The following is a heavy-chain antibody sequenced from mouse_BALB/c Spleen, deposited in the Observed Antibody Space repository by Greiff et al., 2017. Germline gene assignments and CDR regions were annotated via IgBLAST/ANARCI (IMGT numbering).Heavy chain of an antibody. J-gene: IGHJ1*01. Sequence: VKLMESGPGLVAPSQSLSITCTVSGFSLTSYGVHWVRQPPGKGLEWLGVIWAGGSTNYNSALMSRLSISKDNSKSQVFLKMNSLQTDDTAMYYCARETVVATDWYFDVWGAGTTVTVSS. CDR3: ARETVVATDWYFDV. V-gene: IGHV2-9*02. CDR1: GFSLTSYG. D-gene: IGHD1-1*01. CDR2: IWAGGST.